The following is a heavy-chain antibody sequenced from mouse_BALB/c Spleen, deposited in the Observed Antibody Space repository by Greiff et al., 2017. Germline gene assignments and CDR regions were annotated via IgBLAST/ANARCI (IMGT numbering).Heavy chain of an antibody. D-gene: IGHD2-3*01. Sequence: VQLKQSGAELVRPGALVKLSCKASGFNIKDYYMHWAKQRPEQGLEWIGWIDPENGNTIYDPKFQGKASITADTSSNTAYLQLSSLTSEDTAVYYCARWLLRCNAMDYWGQGTSVTVSS. V-gene: IGHV14-1*02. J-gene: IGHJ4*01. CDR3: ARWLLRCNAMDY. CDR2: IDPENGNT. CDR1: GFNIKDYY.